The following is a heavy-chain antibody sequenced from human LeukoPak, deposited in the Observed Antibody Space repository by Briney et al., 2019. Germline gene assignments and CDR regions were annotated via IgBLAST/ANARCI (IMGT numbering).Heavy chain of an antibody. V-gene: IGHV4-39*01. CDR2: ISYSGST. Sequence: SETLSLTCTVSGGSISSGTYYWGWIRQPPGKGLEWIGSISYSGSTYYKLSLKSRVTISVDTSKNQFSLKLSSVTAADTAVYYCASYVVATPKGYYFDYWGQGTLVTVSS. CDR3: ASYVVATPKGYYFDY. D-gene: IGHD5-12*01. J-gene: IGHJ4*02. CDR1: GGSISSGTYY.